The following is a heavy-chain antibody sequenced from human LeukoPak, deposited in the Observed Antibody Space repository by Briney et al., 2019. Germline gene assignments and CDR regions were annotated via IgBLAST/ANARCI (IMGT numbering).Heavy chain of an antibody. CDR3: ARDQYFDY. CDR2: ISYDGSNK. Sequence: PGRSLRLSCAASGFTFSSYAMHWVRQAPGKGLEWVAVISYDGSNKYYADSVKGRFTISRDNSKNTLYLQMNSLRAEDTAVYYCARDQYFDYWGQGTLVTVSS. J-gene: IGHJ4*02. V-gene: IGHV3-30-3*01. CDR1: GFTFSSYA.